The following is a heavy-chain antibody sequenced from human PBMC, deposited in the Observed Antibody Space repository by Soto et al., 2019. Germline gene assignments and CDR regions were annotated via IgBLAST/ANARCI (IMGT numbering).Heavy chain of an antibody. D-gene: IGHD1-26*01. Sequence: GESLKISCKGSGYSFTSYWIGWVRQMPGKGLEWMGIIYPGDSDTRYGPSFQGQVTISADKSISTAYLQWSSLKASDTAMYYRARLSGDSGSPRGFDPWRQRTLVTVSS. J-gene: IGHJ5*02. V-gene: IGHV5-51*01. CDR3: ARLSGDSGSPRGFDP. CDR1: GYSFTSYW. CDR2: IYPGDSDT.